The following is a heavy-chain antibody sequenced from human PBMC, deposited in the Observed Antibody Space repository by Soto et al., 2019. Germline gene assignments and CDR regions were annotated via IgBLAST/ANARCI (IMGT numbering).Heavy chain of an antibody. D-gene: IGHD6-19*01. CDR3: ARDPTNWGIAVAEIPLGTFDI. J-gene: IGHJ3*02. CDR1: GFTFSSYG. Sequence: HPGGSLRLSCAASGFTFSSYGMHWVRQAPGKGLEWVAAISSNGGSTYYANSVKGRFTISRDNSKNTLYLQMGSLRAEDMAVYYCARDPTNWGIAVAEIPLGTFDIWGQGTMVTVSS. V-gene: IGHV3-64*01. CDR2: ISSNGGST.